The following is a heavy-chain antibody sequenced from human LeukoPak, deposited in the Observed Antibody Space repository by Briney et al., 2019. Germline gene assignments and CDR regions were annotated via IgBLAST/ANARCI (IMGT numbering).Heavy chain of an antibody. D-gene: IGHD2-2*01. Sequence: PGGSLRLSCVASGFTFSSHHMNCVRQTPGEGLESVATIKPDGSEKYYVDSVKGRFTVSRDNAKSSLYLQMNSLRAEDTGVYFCARMSSYCDYWGQGTLVTVSS. CDR1: GFTFSSHH. CDR2: IKPDGSEK. V-gene: IGHV3-7*01. CDR3: ARMSSYCDY. J-gene: IGHJ4*02.